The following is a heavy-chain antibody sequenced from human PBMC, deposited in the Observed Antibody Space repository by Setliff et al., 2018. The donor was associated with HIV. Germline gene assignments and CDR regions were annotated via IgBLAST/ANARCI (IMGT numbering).Heavy chain of an antibody. CDR3: ARDSSTKEMATIWVNFDH. CDR2: ITHDGSSK. D-gene: IGHD5-12*01. J-gene: IGHJ4*02. Sequence: LRLSCAASGFTFRSYTMHWVRQAPGKGLEWVAVITHDGSSKYYADSVKGRFTISRDNYKNTLYLQMNSPRADDTAVYYCARDSSTKEMATIWVNFDHWGQGTLVTVSS. V-gene: IGHV3-30*01. CDR1: GFTFRSYT.